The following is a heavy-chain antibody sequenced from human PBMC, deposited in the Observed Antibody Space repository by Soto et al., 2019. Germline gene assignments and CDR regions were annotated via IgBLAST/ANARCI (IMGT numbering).Heavy chain of an antibody. D-gene: IGHD3-9*01. J-gene: IGHJ6*02. Sequence: QVQLVQSGAEVKKPGASVKVSCKASGYTFTSYGISWVRQAPGQGLEWMGWISAYNGNTNYAQKLQGRVTMTTATSTSTAYMELRSLRSDDTAVYYCASPSEPGDNILTGHQNYYYGMDVWGQGTTVTVSS. CDR3: ASPSEPGDNILTGHQNYYYGMDV. CDR1: GYTFTSYG. CDR2: ISAYNGNT. V-gene: IGHV1-18*04.